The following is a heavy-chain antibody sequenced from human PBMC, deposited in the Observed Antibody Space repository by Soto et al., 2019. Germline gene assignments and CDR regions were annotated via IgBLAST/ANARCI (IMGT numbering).Heavy chain of an antibody. J-gene: IGHJ4*02. Sequence: PSETLSLTCTVSGGSISSADYYWSWICQPPGKGLEWIGYIYYSGTTYYNPSLKGRVSISDDTSKNQFSLQLSSVTAADTAVYYCARLVPTTIHDSWGQGVLVTVSS. CDR1: GGSISSADYY. CDR3: ARLVPTTIHDS. V-gene: IGHV4-30-4*01. D-gene: IGHD1-26*01. CDR2: IYYSGTT.